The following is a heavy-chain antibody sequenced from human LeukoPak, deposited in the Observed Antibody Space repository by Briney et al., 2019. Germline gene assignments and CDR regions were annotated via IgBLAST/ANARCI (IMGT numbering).Heavy chain of an antibody. CDR1: GYTFISYY. V-gene: IGHV1-46*01. Sequence: GASVKVSCKASGYTFISYYMHWVRQAPGQGIEWMGIINPSGASTSYAQKFQGRVTMTRDTSTSTVYMELSSLRSEDTAVYYCAVSSSWYGLRSWGQGTLVTVSS. J-gene: IGHJ4*02. D-gene: IGHD6-13*01. CDR3: AVSSSWYGLRS. CDR2: INPSGAST.